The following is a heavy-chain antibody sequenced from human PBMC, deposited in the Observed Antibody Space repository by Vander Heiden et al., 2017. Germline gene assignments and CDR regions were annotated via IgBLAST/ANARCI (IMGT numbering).Heavy chain of an antibody. D-gene: IGHD5-18*01. CDR1: GGSFSGYY. V-gene: IGHV4-34*01. CDR3: ATEWLPGPDY. J-gene: IGHJ4*02. Sequence: QVQLQQWGAGLLKPSETLSLTCAVYGGSFSGYYWSWIRQPPGKGLEWIGEINHSGSTNYNPSLKSRVTISVDTSKNQFSLKLSSVTAADTAVYYCATEWLPGPDYWGQGTLVTVSS. CDR2: INHSGST.